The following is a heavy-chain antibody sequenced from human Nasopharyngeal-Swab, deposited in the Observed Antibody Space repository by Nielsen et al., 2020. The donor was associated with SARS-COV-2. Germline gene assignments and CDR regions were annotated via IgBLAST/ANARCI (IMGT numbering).Heavy chain of an antibody. V-gene: IGHV3-15*01. CDR2: IKSKTDGGTT. CDR3: TTGPLGYCSGGSCSDAFDI. Sequence: GESLKISCAASGFTFSNAWMSWVRQAPGKGLEWVGRIKSKTDGGTTDYAAPVKGRFTISRDDSKNTLYLQMSSLKTEDTAVYYCTTGPLGYCSGGSCSDAFDIRGQGTMVTVSS. D-gene: IGHD2-15*01. CDR1: GFTFSNAW. J-gene: IGHJ3*02.